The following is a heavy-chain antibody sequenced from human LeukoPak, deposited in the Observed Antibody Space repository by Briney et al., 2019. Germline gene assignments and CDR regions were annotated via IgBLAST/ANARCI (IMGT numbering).Heavy chain of an antibody. CDR2: IYYSGST. D-gene: IGHD2-15*01. J-gene: IGHJ5*02. Sequence: SETLSLTCSVSGDSMNNYHWTWIRQPPGRGLGWIGHIYYSGSTNYNPSLKSRVTISIDPSKSQFSLRLSSVTTADTAVYYCASQGYCSGGTCHNWFDPWGQGTLVTVSS. CDR1: GDSMNNYH. CDR3: ASQGYCSGGTCHNWFDP. V-gene: IGHV4-59*08.